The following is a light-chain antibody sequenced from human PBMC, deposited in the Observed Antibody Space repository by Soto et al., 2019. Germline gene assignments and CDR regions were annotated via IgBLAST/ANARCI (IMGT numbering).Light chain of an antibody. CDR1: SSDIGQYNY. Sequence: QSALTQPASVSGSPGQSITISCTGTSSDIGQYNYVSWYQQHPGKAPKLMIYDVSNRPSGVPNRFSGSKSGNTASLTIAGLRAEDEADYYCTSYTSSATLEVGGGTKLTVL. V-gene: IGLV2-14*01. CDR2: DVS. CDR3: TSYTSSATLE. J-gene: IGLJ2*01.